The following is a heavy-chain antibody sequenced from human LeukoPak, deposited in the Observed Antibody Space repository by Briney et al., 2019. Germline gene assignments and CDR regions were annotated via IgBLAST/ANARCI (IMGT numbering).Heavy chain of an antibody. J-gene: IGHJ4*02. CDR3: AKDRGGYSSSGFSY. Sequence: GGSLRLSCAAAGFTLSSYAMSWVRQAPREGLEWVSAISGSGGSTYYADSVKGRFTISRDNSKNTLYLQMNSLRAEDTAVYYCAKDRGGYSSSGFSYWGQGTLVTVSS. CDR1: GFTLSSYA. CDR2: ISGSGGST. V-gene: IGHV3-23*01. D-gene: IGHD6-13*01.